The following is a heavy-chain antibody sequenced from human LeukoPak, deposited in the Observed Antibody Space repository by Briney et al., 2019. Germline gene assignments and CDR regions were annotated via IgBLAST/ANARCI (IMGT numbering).Heavy chain of an antibody. V-gene: IGHV3-23*01. CDR1: GFTFSSYG. CDR3: AKQLRVYYYMDV. D-gene: IGHD1-7*01. J-gene: IGHJ6*03. CDR2: INNSGGNT. Sequence: GGSLRLSCAASGFTFSSYGMHWVRQAPGKGLEWVSTINNSGGNTYYADSVKGRFTISRDNSKNTVYLQINSLRAEDTAVYYCAKQLRVYYYMDVWGKGTTVTVSS.